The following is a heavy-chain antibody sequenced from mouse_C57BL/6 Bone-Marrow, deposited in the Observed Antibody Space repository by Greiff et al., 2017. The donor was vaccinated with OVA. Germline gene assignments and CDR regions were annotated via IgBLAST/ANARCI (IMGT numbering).Heavy chain of an antibody. Sequence: QVQLQESGPGLVKPSQSLFLTCSITGFPITSGYYWIWIRQSPGKPLEWMGYITHSGETFYNPSLQSPISITRETSKNQFFLQLNSVTTEDTAMYYCAGDRVEYFDVWGTGTTVTVSS. CDR3: AGDRVEYFDV. CDR1: GFPITSGYY. CDR2: ITHSGET. J-gene: IGHJ1*03. V-gene: IGHV12-3*01.